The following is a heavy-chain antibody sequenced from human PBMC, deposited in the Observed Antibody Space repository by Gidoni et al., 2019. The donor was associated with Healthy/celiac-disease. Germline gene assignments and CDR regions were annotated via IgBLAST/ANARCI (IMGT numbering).Heavy chain of an antibody. CDR2: ISAYHGNT. V-gene: IGHV1-18*01. Sequence: QVQLVQSGAEVKKPGASVKVSCKAAGYTFTSDAITWVRQAPGQGLEWMGCISAYHGNTNFAQKLQSRVTMTTDTSTSTAYMELRSLRSDDTAVYYCARARYCRSTSCYTPDYWGQGTLVTVSS. D-gene: IGHD2-2*02. CDR1: GYTFTSDA. CDR3: ARARYCRSTSCYTPDY. J-gene: IGHJ4*02.